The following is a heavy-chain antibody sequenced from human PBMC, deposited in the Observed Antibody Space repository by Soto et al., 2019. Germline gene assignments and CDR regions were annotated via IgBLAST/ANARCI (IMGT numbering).Heavy chain of an antibody. CDR3: TTDQDTGDYYYYGMDV. CDR2: IKSKTDGGTT. V-gene: IGHV3-15*01. D-gene: IGHD2-15*01. CDR1: GFTFSNAW. Sequence: AGGSLRLSCAASGFTFSNAWMSWVRQAPGKGLEWVGRIKSKTDGGTTDYAAPVKGRFTISRDDSKNTLYLQMNSLKTEDTAVYYCTTDQDTGDYYYYGMDVWGQGTTVTVSS. J-gene: IGHJ6*02.